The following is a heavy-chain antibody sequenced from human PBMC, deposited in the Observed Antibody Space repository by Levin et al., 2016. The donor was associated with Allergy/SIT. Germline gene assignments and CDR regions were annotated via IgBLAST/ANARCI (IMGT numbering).Heavy chain of an antibody. CDR1: GFIFSNYA. CDR2: ISTPSTTK. D-gene: IGHD3-10*01. J-gene: IGHJ4*02. Sequence: GGSLRLSCASSGFIFSNYAMTWVRQAPGKGLEWVSYISTPSTTKYYADSVKGRFTISRDNAKNSLFLQMNSLRAEDTALYFCAKDELVRYDYGSGTLGDWGQGTLVTVSS. V-gene: IGHV3-48*04. CDR3: AKDELVRYDYGSGTLGD.